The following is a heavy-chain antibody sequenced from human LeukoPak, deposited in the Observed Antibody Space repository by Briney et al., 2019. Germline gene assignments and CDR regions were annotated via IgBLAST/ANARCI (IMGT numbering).Heavy chain of an antibody. CDR3: AGAAGQH. CDR2: ISSSSSYI. J-gene: IGHJ4*02. V-gene: IGHV3-21*01. Sequence: GGSLRLSCAASGFTFSSYSMNWVRQAPGKGLEWVSSISSSSSYIYYADSVKGRFTISRDNAKNSLYLQMNGLRAEDAAVYYCAGAAGQHWGQGTLVTVSS. CDR1: GFTFSSYS. D-gene: IGHD6-13*01.